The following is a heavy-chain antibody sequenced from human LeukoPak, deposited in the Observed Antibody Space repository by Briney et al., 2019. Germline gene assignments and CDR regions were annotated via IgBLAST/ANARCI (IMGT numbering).Heavy chain of an antibody. CDR1: GFTFSSYG. Sequence: GGSLRLSCAASGFTFSSYGMHWVRQAPGKGLEWVAFIRYDGSNKYYADSVKGRFTISRDNSKNTLYLQMNSLRAEDTAVYYCAKDRATMIVVVNYGMDVWGQGTTVTVSS. J-gene: IGHJ6*02. CDR3: AKDRATMIVVVNYGMDV. CDR2: IRYDGSNK. V-gene: IGHV3-30*02. D-gene: IGHD3-22*01.